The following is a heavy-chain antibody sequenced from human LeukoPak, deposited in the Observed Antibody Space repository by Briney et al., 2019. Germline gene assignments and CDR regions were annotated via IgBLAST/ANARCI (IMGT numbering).Heavy chain of an antibody. Sequence: GGSLRLSCAASGFTFGTDWMNWVRHAPGKGLVWVSRINSDGSSISYADSVKGRFTISRDNAKNTLYLQMNSLRPEDTAVYYCGGGGYLLDYWGQGTLVTVSS. CDR3: GGGGYLLDY. J-gene: IGHJ4*02. V-gene: IGHV3-74*01. D-gene: IGHD1-26*01. CDR1: GFTFGTDW. CDR2: INSDGSSI.